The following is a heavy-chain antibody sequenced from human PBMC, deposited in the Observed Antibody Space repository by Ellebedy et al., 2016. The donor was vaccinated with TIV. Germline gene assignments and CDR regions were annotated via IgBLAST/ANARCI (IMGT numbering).Heavy chain of an antibody. CDR3: ARVPWGSGAVNWFDP. CDR2: IKEDGSEK. J-gene: IGHJ5*02. CDR1: GFTFSSYW. V-gene: IGHV3-7*01. Sequence: PGGSLRLSCAAPGFTFSSYWMSWVRQAPGKGLAWVANIKEDGSEKYYVDSVKGRFTISRDNAKNSLYLQMNSLRAEDTAVYYCARVPWGSGAVNWFDPWGQGTLVTVSS. D-gene: IGHD3-10*01.